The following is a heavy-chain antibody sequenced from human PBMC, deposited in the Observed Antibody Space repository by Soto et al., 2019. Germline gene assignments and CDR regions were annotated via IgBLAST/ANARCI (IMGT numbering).Heavy chain of an antibody. CDR2: ISYDGSNK. Sequence: GGSLRLSCAASGFTFSSYGMHWVRQAPGKGLEWVAVISYDGSNKYYADSVKGRFTISRDNSKNTLYLQMNSLRAEDTAVYYCARSIAARLYYYYGMDVWGQRTTVTVSS. D-gene: IGHD6-6*01. V-gene: IGHV3-30*03. J-gene: IGHJ6*02. CDR1: GFTFSSYG. CDR3: ARSIAARLYYYYGMDV.